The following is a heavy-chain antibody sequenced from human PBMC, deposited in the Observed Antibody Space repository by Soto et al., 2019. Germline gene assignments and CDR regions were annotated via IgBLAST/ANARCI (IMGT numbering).Heavy chain of an antibody. CDR3: ARAAPYSSGWYYFDY. CDR2: IYTSGST. Sequence: SETLSLTCTVSGGSISSYYWSGIRQPAGKGLEWIGRIYTSGSTNCNPSLKSRVTMSVDTSKNQFSLKLSSVTAADTAVYYCARAAPYSSGWYYFDYWGQGTLVTVSS. V-gene: IGHV4-4*07. J-gene: IGHJ4*02. CDR1: GGSISSYY. D-gene: IGHD6-19*01.